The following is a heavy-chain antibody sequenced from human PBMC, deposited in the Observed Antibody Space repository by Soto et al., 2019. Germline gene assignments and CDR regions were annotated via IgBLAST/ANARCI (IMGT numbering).Heavy chain of an antibody. J-gene: IGHJ5*01. D-gene: IGHD6-19*01. Sequence: EVQLLESRGGLMQRGGSLRLSCAASGLTFGNYALSWVRLAPGKGLEWVSAINYNGENTFYLDSVRGRFTISRDNSRDTLFLQMNSLRDEDTAVYYCAKSGNGWWRGLDSWGQGTLVTVSS. CDR3: AKSGNGWWRGLDS. CDR2: INYNGENT. CDR1: GLTFGNYA. V-gene: IGHV3-23*01.